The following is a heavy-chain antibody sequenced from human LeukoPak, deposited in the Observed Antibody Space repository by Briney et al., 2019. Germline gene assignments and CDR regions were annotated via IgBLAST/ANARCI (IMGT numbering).Heavy chain of an antibody. V-gene: IGHV1-69*04. Sequence: ASVKVSCKASGGTFSSYAISWVGQAPGQGLEWMGRIIPILGIANYAQKFQGRVTITADKSTSTAYMELSSLRSEDTAVYYCARCGGDCSGFDYWGQGTLVTVSS. CDR1: GGTFSSYA. CDR3: ARCGGDCSGFDY. D-gene: IGHD2-21*02. J-gene: IGHJ4*02. CDR2: IIPILGIA.